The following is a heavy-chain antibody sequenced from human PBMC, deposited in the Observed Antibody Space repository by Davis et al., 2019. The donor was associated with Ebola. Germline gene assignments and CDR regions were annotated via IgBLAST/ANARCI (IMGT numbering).Heavy chain of an antibody. J-gene: IGHJ4*02. CDR2: IYYSGST. Sequence: PSETLSLTCTVSGGSISSSSYYWGWIRQPPGKGLEWIGSIYYSGSTYYNPSLKSRVTISVDTSKNQFSLKLSSVTAADTAVYYCARDEGGLDYWGQGTLVTVSS. CDR1: GGSISSSSYY. V-gene: IGHV4-39*07. D-gene: IGHD3-16*01. CDR3: ARDEGGLDY.